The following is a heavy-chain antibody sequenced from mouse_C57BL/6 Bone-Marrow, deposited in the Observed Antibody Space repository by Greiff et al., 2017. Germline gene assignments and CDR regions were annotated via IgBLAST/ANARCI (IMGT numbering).Heavy chain of an antibody. D-gene: IGHD5-1*01. CDR3: ARRSNWYFDV. CDR1: GYTFTSYW. Sequence: QVQLQQSGAELVKPGASVKLSCKASGYTFTSYWMHWVKQRPGQGLEWIGMIQPNSGSTNYNEKFKSKATLTVDKSSSTAYMQLSSLTSEDSAVYYCARRSNWYFDVWGTGTTVTVSS. J-gene: IGHJ1*03. V-gene: IGHV1-64*01. CDR2: IQPNSGST.